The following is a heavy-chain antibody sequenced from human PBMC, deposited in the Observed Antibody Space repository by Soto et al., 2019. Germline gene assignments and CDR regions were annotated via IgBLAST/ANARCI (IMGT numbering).Heavy chain of an antibody. CDR2: ISHDGGDI. CDR3: AREISYTFGSLGWFDT. V-gene: IGHV3-30*04. D-gene: IGHD5-18*01. J-gene: IGHJ5*02. CDR1: GFLFSSDA. Sequence: GGSLRLSCAASGFLFSSDAMHWVRQAPGKGLEWVSLISHDGGDIKYAYSVKGRFTISRDNSKNTLYLQMNSLRDEDTALYYCAREISYTFGSLGWFDTWGQGTLVTVSS.